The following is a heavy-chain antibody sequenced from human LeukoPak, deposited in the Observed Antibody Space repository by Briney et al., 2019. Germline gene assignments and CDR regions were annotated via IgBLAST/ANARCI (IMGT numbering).Heavy chain of an antibody. V-gene: IGHV4-34*01. CDR2: INHSGST. Sequence: SSETLSLTCAVYGGSFSGYYWSWIRQPPGKGLEWIGEINHSGSTNYNPSLKSRVTISVDTSKNQFSLKLSSVTAADTSVYYCARVPWKEPGYAFDIWGQGTMVTVSS. J-gene: IGHJ3*02. D-gene: IGHD1-1*01. CDR3: ARVPWKEPGYAFDI. CDR1: GGSFSGYY.